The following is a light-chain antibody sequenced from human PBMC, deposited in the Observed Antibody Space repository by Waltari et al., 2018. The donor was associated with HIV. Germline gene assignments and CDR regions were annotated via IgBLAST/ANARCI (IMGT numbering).Light chain of an antibody. CDR1: QSLLRNDGHNY. CDR2: LAS. CDR3: LQSLHTPRFS. J-gene: IGKJ3*01. Sequence: DIVLTQSPLSLPVTPGESASPPCTASQSLLRNDGHNYLDWYVQKPGRSPQLLVYLASRRTSGVPERFSGTGSGTNFTLKIGRVEAADVGTYYCLQSLHTPRFSFGPGTRVDI. V-gene: IGKV2-28*01.